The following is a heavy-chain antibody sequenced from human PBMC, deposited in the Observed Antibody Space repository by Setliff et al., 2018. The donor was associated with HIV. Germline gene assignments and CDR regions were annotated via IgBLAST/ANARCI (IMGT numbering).Heavy chain of an antibody. CDR2: FDPDTDET. CDR1: GDTLSELS. D-gene: IGHD2-15*01. CDR3: ATILAGRVRRHRGFV. V-gene: IGHV1-24*01. Sequence: ASVKVSCKVSGDTLSELSMHWVRQTLGKGLEWMGGFDPDTDETIYAPGFQDRVTMTEDTSTSTAFMELSSLRSEDTAVYYCATILAGRVRRHRGFVWGQGTLVTVSA. J-gene: IGHJ4*02.